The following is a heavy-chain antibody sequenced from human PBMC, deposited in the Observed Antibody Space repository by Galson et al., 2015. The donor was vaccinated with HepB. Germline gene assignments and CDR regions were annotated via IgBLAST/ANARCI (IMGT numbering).Heavy chain of an antibody. D-gene: IGHD1-26*01. CDR3: ARGAEMGATTYFDY. CDR2: INHSGST. V-gene: IGHV4-34*01. J-gene: IGHJ4*02. CDR1: GGSFSGYY. Sequence: ETLSLTCAVYGGSFSGYYWSWIRQPPGKGLEWIGEINHSGSTNYNPSLKSRVTISVDTSKNQFSLKLSSVTAADTAVYYCARGAEMGATTYFDYWGQGTLVTVSS.